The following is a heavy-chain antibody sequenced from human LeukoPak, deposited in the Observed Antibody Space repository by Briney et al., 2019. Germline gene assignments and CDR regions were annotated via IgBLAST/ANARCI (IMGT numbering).Heavy chain of an antibody. Sequence: GRSLRLSCAASRFTFSSYAMHWVRQAPGKGLEWVAVISYDGSNKYYADSVKGRFTISRDNSKNTLYLQMNSLRAEDTAVYYCARGQDGSGSRRYYFDYWGQGTLVTVSS. CDR2: ISYDGSNK. V-gene: IGHV3-30*04. J-gene: IGHJ4*02. CDR3: ARGQDGSGSRRYYFDY. CDR1: RFTFSSYA. D-gene: IGHD3-10*01.